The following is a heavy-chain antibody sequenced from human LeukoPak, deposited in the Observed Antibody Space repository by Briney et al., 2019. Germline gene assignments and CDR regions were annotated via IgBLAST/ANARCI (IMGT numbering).Heavy chain of an antibody. CDR1: GFTFSRYG. D-gene: IGHD3-3*01. CDR2: ISYDGSNK. V-gene: IGHV3-30*18. Sequence: GGSLRLSCAASGFTFSRYGMHWVRQAPGKGLEWVAAISYDGSNKYHGDSVKGRFTVSRDNSKNTLYLQMSSLKSEDTALYYCAKPPSDYDFWSDGMDVWGQGTTVTVSS. J-gene: IGHJ6*02. CDR3: AKPPSDYDFWSDGMDV.